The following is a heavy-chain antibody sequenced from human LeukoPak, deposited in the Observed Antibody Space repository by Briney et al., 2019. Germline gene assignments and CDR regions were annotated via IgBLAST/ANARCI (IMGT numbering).Heavy chain of an antibody. CDR2: ISSSSSTI. J-gene: IGHJ6*03. V-gene: IGHV3-48*01. CDR3: ARDGTTKKPRGYYYYMDV. D-gene: IGHD4-11*01. CDR1: GFTFSSYS. Sequence: PGGSLRLSCAASGFTFSSYSMNWVRQAPGKGLEWVSYISSSSSTIYYADSVKGRFTISRDNAKNSLYLQMNSLRAEDTAVYYCARDGTTKKPRGYYYYMDVWGKGTTVTVSS.